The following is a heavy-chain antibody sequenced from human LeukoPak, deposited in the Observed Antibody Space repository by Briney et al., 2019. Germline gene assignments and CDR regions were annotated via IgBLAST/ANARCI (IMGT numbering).Heavy chain of an antibody. D-gene: IGHD3-22*01. CDR3: ARHSSGYYHYDY. CDR1: GFTFSSYW. J-gene: IGHJ4*02. Sequence: GGSLRLSCAASGFTFSSYWMHWVRQAPGKGLVWVSRINSDGRSTSYADSVKGRFTISRDNSKNTLHLQMNSLRAEDTAVYYCARHSSGYYHYDYWGPGTPVTVTS. CDR2: INSDGRST. V-gene: IGHV3-74*01.